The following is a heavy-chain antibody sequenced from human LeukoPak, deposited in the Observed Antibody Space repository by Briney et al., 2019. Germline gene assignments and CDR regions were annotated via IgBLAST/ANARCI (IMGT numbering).Heavy chain of an antibody. D-gene: IGHD3-22*01. CDR3: ARDHYDSSGYFDS. J-gene: IGHJ4*02. Sequence: GASVKVSCKASGYTFTAYYIHWVRQAPGQGLEWMGWINPNSGGTNYAQTFQGRVTMTRGMSISTAYMELRLRSDDTAVYYCARDHYDSSGYFDSWGQGTLVTVSS. CDR1: GYTFTAYY. V-gene: IGHV1-2*02. CDR2: INPNSGGT.